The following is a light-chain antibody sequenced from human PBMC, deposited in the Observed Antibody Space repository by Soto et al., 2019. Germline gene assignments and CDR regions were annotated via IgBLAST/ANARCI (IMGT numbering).Light chain of an antibody. Sequence: EIVMPQFPATLSVSPGERVTLACRASQSVSSNLACYQLKPGQAPRPLIYGASTRATGIPAWFSGSGSGTEFTLTISSLQSEDFAVYYCQQYNNWPLAFGGGTKVEIK. CDR2: GAS. CDR1: QSVSSN. V-gene: IGKV3-15*01. J-gene: IGKJ4*01. CDR3: QQYNNWPLA.